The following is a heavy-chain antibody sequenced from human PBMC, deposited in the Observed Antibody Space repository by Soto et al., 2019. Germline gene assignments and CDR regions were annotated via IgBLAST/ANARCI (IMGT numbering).Heavy chain of an antibody. CDR1: GFTFSTYG. J-gene: IGHJ4*01. V-gene: IGHV3-30*18. CDR2: ISSGGETK. CDR3: AKEVEVAGDLDY. D-gene: IGHD6-19*01. Sequence: PGGSLRLSCVASGFTFSTYGSHWVRQAPGKGLEWVGVISSGGETKYYADSVKGRFTISRDNSKNTMYLQMASLRPEDTAVYYCAKEVEVAGDLDYWGHGTLVTVLL.